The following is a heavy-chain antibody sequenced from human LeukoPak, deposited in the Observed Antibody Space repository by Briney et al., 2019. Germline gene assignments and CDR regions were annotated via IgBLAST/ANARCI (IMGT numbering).Heavy chain of an antibody. CDR2: ISSSGSTI. J-gene: IGHJ4*02. V-gene: IGHV3-48*03. CDR3: ARDLEGSGSFYRPSYDY. D-gene: IGHD3-10*01. CDR1: GFTFSSYE. Sequence: GGSLRLSCAASGFTFSSYEMNWVRQAPGKGLEWVSYISSSGSTIYYADSVKGRFTISRDNAKNSLYLQMNSLRAEDTAVYYCARDLEGSGSFYRPSYDYWGQGTLVTVSP.